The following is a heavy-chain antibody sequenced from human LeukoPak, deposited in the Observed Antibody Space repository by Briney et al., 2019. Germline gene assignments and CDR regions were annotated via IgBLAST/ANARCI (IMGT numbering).Heavy chain of an antibody. V-gene: IGHV3-48*04. Sequence: GGSLRLSCAASGFTFSSYSMNWVRQAPGKGLEWVSYISSSSSTIYYADSVKGRFTISRDNAKNSLYLQMNSLRAEDTAVYYCARVSGYDSYYYYYMDVWGKGTTVTVSS. CDR1: GFTFSSYS. CDR2: ISSSSSTI. CDR3: ARVSGYDSYYYYYMDV. J-gene: IGHJ6*03. D-gene: IGHD5-12*01.